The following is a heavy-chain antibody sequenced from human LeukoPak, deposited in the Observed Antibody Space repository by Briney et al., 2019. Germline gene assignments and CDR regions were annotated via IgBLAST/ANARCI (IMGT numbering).Heavy chain of an antibody. CDR2: ISSVSSTI. Sequence: GGSLRLSCRASGFTFDNHEMNWVRQAPGKGLEWISYISSVSSTIYYADSVKGRFTIPRDNVKNTLYLQMNSLRIGDTAVYYCARDVPSAWGTLNYWGQGTLVTVSS. CDR1: GFTFDNHE. CDR3: ARDVPSAWGTLNY. V-gene: IGHV3-48*03. J-gene: IGHJ4*02. D-gene: IGHD3-16*01.